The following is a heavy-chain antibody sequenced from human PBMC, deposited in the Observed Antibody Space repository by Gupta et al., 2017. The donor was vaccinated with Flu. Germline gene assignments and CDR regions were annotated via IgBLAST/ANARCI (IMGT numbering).Heavy chain of an antibody. J-gene: IGHJ4*02. Sequence: MNWVRQAPGKRLEWISYISSYSNTIYYADSVKGRFTVSRDNAKNSLYLQMNSLRVEDTAVYFCARLGYYSAYDHGCWGQGALVIVSS. CDR3: ARLGYYSAYDHGC. D-gene: IGHD5-12*01. V-gene: IGHV3-48*01. CDR2: ISSYSNTI.